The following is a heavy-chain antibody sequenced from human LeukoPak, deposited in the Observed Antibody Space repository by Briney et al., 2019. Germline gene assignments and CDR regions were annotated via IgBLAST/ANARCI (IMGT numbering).Heavy chain of an antibody. Sequence: ASVKVSCKASGGTFSSYAISWVRQAPGQGLEWMGIINPSGGSKSYAQKFQGRVTITRDTSTSTVYMELSSLRSEDTAVYYCARARRGLQSNAFDIWGQGTMVTVSS. CDR2: INPSGGSK. CDR1: GGTFSSYA. V-gene: IGHV1-46*01. J-gene: IGHJ3*02. D-gene: IGHD4-11*01. CDR3: ARARRGLQSNAFDI.